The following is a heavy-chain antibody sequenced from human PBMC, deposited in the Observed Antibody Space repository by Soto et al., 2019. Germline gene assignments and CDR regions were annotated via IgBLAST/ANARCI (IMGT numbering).Heavy chain of an antibody. CDR1: GYTFTSYG. D-gene: IGHD2-2*01. V-gene: IGHV1-18*01. Sequence: ASVKVSCKASGYTFTSYGISWVRQAPGQGLEWMGWISAYNGNTNYAQKLQGRVTMTTDTSTSTAYMELRSLRSDDTAVYYCARLYCSSTSCYRAHYYFDYWGQGTLVTVSS. J-gene: IGHJ4*02. CDR3: ARLYCSSTSCYRAHYYFDY. CDR2: ISAYNGNT.